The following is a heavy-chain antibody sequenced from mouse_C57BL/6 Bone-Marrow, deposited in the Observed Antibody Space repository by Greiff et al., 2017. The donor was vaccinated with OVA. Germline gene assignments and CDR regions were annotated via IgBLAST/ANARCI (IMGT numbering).Heavy chain of an antibody. J-gene: IGHJ4*01. Sequence: EVKLMESEGGLVQPGSSMKLSCTASGFTFSDYYMAWVRQVPEKGLEWVANINYDGSSTYYLDSLKSRFIISRDNAKNILYLQMSSLKSEDTATYYCARGSSYLYAMDYWGQGTSVTVSS. CDR1: GFTFSDYY. D-gene: IGHD5-5*01. V-gene: IGHV5-16*01. CDR2: INYDGSST. CDR3: ARGSSYLYAMDY.